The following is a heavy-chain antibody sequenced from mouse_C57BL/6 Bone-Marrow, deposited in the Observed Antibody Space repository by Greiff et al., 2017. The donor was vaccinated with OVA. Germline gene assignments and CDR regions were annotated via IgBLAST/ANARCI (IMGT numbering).Heavy chain of an antibody. D-gene: IGHD1-1*01. CDR1: GFTFSDYY. Sequence: EVKLVESEGGLVQPGSSMKLSCTASGFTFSDYYMAWVRQVPEKGLEWVANINSDGSSTYYLDSLKSRFIISRDNAKNILYLQMSSLKSEDTATYYCARSPYYYGSSHWYFDVWGTGTTVTVSS. CDR2: INSDGSST. CDR3: ARSPYYYGSSHWYFDV. V-gene: IGHV5-16*01. J-gene: IGHJ1*03.